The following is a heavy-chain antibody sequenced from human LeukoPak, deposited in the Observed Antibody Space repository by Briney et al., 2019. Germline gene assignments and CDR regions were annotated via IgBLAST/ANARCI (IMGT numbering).Heavy chain of an antibody. J-gene: IGHJ4*02. Sequence: GGSLRLSCAASGFTFSRYWMHWVRQAPGEGLVWVSRIKTDGTYTSNADSVKGRFTISRDNAKSTLYLQMNSLKVEDTAVYYCARDRIAMAVAGTPLDYWGQGTLVTVSS. CDR3: ARDRIAMAVAGTPLDY. CDR1: GFTFSRYW. V-gene: IGHV3-74*01. D-gene: IGHD6-19*01. CDR2: IKTDGTYT.